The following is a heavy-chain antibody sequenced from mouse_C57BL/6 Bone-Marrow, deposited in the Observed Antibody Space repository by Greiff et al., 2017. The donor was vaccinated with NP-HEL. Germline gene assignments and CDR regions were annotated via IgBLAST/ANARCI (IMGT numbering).Heavy chain of an antibody. CDR1: GFNIKDYY. D-gene: IGHD1-1*01. CDR3: TTFYYYGSSFMDY. Sequence: EVQLQQSGAELVRPGASVKLSCTASGFNIKDYYMHWVKQRPEQGLEWIGRIDPEDGDTEYAPKFQGKATMTADTSSNTAYLQLSSLTSEDTAVYYCTTFYYYGSSFMDYWGQGTSVTVSS. V-gene: IGHV14-1*01. CDR2: IDPEDGDT. J-gene: IGHJ4*01.